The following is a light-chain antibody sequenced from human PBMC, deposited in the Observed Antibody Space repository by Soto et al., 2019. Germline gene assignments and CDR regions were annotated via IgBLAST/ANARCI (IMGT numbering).Light chain of an antibody. J-gene: IGLJ1*01. CDR3: KSYGTSLSGLYV. V-gene: IGLV1-40*01. Sequence: QSVLTQPPSVSGAPGQRVIISCTGSSSNTGAGRDVHWYRQFPGEAPKFLISDSNHRPSGVPDRFSVSKSGASASLAITGLRAEDEGDYFCKSYGTSLSGLYVFGTGTKVTVL. CDR2: DSN. CDR1: SSNTGAGRD.